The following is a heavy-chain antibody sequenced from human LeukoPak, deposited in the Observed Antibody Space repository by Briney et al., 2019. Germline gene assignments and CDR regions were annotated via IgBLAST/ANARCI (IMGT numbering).Heavy chain of an antibody. D-gene: IGHD3-3*01. Sequence: PSETLSLTCTVSGGSISSYYWNWIRQPPGKGLEWIGYIYSSGSTNYNPSLKSRVTMSVDTSKNQFSLRLSSVTAADTAVYYCARDLGFWSGPDYWGQGTLVTVSS. CDR1: GGSISSYY. CDR3: ARDLGFWSGPDY. CDR2: IYSSGST. J-gene: IGHJ4*02. V-gene: IGHV4-59*12.